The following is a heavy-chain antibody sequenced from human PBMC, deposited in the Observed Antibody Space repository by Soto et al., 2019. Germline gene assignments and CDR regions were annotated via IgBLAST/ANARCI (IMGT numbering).Heavy chain of an antibody. D-gene: IGHD2-15*01. J-gene: IGHJ4*02. CDR3: AKVGRVGGGSRHLGY. V-gene: IGHV3-23*01. Sequence: EVQLLESGGGLVEPGGSLRLSCAASGITFSSYAMSWVRQAPGKGLEWVSAISGSGDSTYYGDSVKGRFTISRDNAKNTLYMQMNSLRAEDTAVYYCAKVGRVGGGSRHLGYWGQGTLVTVSS. CDR2: ISGSGDST. CDR1: GITFSSYA.